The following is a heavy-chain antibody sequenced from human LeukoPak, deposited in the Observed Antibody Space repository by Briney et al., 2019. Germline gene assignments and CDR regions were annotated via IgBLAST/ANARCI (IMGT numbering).Heavy chain of an antibody. CDR2: ISGSGGST. CDR1: GFTFSSYA. J-gene: IGHJ4*02. Sequence: GGSLRLSCATSGFTFSSYAMSWVRQAPGKGLEWVSAISGSGGSTYYADSVKGRFTISRDNSKNTLYLQMNSLRAEDTAVYYCAKVRSSMYYFDYSGQGTLVTVSS. V-gene: IGHV3-23*01. CDR3: AKVRSSMYYFDY. D-gene: IGHD6-6*01.